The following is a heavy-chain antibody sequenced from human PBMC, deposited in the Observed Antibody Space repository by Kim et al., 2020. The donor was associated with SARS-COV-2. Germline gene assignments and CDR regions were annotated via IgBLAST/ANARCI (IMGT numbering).Heavy chain of an antibody. J-gene: IGHJ4*02. CDR2: IYYSGST. CDR3: ARGYSSGWYGHYYFDY. CDR1: GGSISSSSYY. V-gene: IGHV4-39*01. D-gene: IGHD6-19*01. Sequence: SETLSLTCTVSGGSISSSSYYWGWIRQPPGKGLEWIGSIYYSGSTYYNPSLKSRVTISVDTSKNQFSLKLSSVTAADTAVYYCARGYSSGWYGHYYFDYWGQGTLVTVSS.